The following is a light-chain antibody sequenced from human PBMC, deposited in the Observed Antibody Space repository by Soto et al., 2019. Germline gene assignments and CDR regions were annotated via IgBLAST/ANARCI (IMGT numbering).Light chain of an antibody. J-gene: IGKJ1*01. V-gene: IGKV3-20*01. Sequence: EIVLTQSPATLSLSPGESATLSCRASRSVSSYLAWYQQKPGQAPRLLIYGASNRATGIPDRFGGSVSGTDFTLTISTLEPEDFAAYYCQQYGSSPWTFGQGTKVDIK. CDR3: QQYGSSPWT. CDR2: GAS. CDR1: RSVSSY.